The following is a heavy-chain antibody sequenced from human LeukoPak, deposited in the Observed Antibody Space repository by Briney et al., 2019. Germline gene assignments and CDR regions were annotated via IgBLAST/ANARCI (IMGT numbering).Heavy chain of an antibody. V-gene: IGHV4-34*01. J-gene: IGHJ4*02. CDR1: GGSFSGYY. CDR3: ARKLTYYYDSSGYSFDY. D-gene: IGHD3-22*01. Sequence: SETLSLTCAVYGGSFSGYYGSWLRQPRGGRVEWIGEVNHSGSANYNPTFKGRVTISVDTSKNQFSLKLNSVTAADTAVYYCARKLTYYYDSSGYSFDYWGQGTLVTVSS. CDR2: VNHSGSA.